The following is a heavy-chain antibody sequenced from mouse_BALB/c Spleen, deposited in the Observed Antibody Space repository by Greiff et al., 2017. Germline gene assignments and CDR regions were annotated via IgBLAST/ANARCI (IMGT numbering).Heavy chain of an antibody. V-gene: IGHV1-63*02. CDR1: GYTFTNYW. Sequence: VQLQQSGAELVRPGTSVKISCKASGYTFTNYWLGWVKQRPGHGLEWIGDIYPGGGYTNYNEKFKGKATLTADTSSSTAYMQLSSLTSEDSAVYFCAREDSSGYWAYWGQGTLVTVSA. CDR2: IYPGGGYT. CDR3: AREDSSGYWAY. D-gene: IGHD3-2*01. J-gene: IGHJ3*01.